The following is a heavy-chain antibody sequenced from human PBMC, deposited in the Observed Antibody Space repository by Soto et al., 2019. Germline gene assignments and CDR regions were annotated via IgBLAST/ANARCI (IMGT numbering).Heavy chain of an antibody. V-gene: IGHV1-3*01. J-gene: IGHJ5*02. D-gene: IGHD6-13*01. CDR2: INAGNGNT. Sequence: ASVKVSCKASGYTFTSYAMHWVRQAPGQRLEWMGWINAGNGNTKYSQKFQGRVTITRDTSASTAYMELSSLRSEDTAVYYCARVLIAAAGNNWFDPWGQGTLVTVSS. CDR3: ARVLIAAAGNNWFDP. CDR1: GYTFTSYA.